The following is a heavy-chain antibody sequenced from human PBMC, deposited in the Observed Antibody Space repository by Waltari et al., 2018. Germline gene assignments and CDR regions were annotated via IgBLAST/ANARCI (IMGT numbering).Heavy chain of an antibody. CDR2: IYYSGST. J-gene: IGHJ4*02. CDR3: ARGYGFYYFDY. Sequence: QVQLQESGPGLVKPSETLSLTCTVSGGSISSYYWSWIRQPPGKGLEWIGYIYYSGSTNHNPVLKDRVTISVDTSKNQFSLKLSSVTAADTAVYYCARGYGFYYFDYWGQGTLVTVSS. CDR1: GGSISSYY. V-gene: IGHV4-59*01. D-gene: IGHD3-10*01.